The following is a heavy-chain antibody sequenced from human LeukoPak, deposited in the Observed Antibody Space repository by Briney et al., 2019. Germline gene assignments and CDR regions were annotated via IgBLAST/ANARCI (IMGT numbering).Heavy chain of an antibody. V-gene: IGHV4-31*03. CDR3: VKDRGDYGGDPGYFDY. D-gene: IGHD4-23*01. CDR1: GVFISSCNYY. CDR2: LHPTGST. J-gene: IGHJ4*02. Sequence: SETLSLTCTVSGVFISSCNYYWTWIRQHPGKGLEWIGCLHPTGSTHYNPSLKGRLSISVGTSKNQFSLRLNSVTAADTAVYYCVKDRGDYGGDPGYFDYWGQGTHVTVSS.